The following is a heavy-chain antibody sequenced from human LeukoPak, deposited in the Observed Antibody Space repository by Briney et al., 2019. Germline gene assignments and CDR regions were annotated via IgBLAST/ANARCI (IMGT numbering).Heavy chain of an antibody. CDR2: INHSGST. CDR3: ARGDSSGYRAPGAFDI. J-gene: IGHJ3*02. Sequence: SETLSLTCAVYGGSFSGYYWSWIRQPPGKGLEWIGEINHSGSTNYNPSLKSRVTISVDTSKNQFSLKLSPVTAADTAVYYCARGDSSGYRAPGAFDIWGQGTMVTVSS. D-gene: IGHD3-22*01. V-gene: IGHV4-34*01. CDR1: GGSFSGYY.